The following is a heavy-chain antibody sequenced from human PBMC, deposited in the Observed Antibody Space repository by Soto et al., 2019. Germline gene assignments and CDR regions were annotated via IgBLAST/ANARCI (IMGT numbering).Heavy chain of an antibody. CDR1: GGSSSSSSYY. D-gene: IGHD5-18*01. Sequence: SETLSLTCTVSGGSSSSSSYYWGWIRQPPGKGLEWIGSIYYSGSTYYNPSLKSRVTISVDTSKNQFSLKLSSVTAADTAVYYCASETVGLWLGFDYWGQGTLVTVSS. CDR2: IYYSGST. V-gene: IGHV4-39*01. CDR3: ASETVGLWLGFDY. J-gene: IGHJ4*02.